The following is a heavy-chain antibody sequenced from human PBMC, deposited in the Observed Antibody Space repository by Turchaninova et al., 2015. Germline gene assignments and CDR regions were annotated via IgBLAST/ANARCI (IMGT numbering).Heavy chain of an antibody. CDR3: ARGHDDYDGSDTVEFLH. CDR2: ISAYNGNT. J-gene: IGHJ4*02. D-gene: IGHD3-22*01. V-gene: IGHV1-18*04. CDR1: GYSFSSYG. Sequence: VSCKASGYSFSSYGIGWVRQAPGQGLEWVGWISAYNGNTKYAQRLQGRVTMTTDTSTSTAYMELRSLRSDDTGIYYCARGHDDYDGSDTVEFLHWGQGTLVTVSS.